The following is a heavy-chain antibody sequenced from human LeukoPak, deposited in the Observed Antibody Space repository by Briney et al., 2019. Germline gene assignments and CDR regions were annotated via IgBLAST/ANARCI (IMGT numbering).Heavy chain of an antibody. D-gene: IGHD6-13*01. J-gene: IGHJ6*02. CDR2: IKQDGSEK. Sequence: GGSLRLSCAASGFSFSSYWMSWVRQAPGKGLEWVANIKQDGSEKYCVDSVKGRFTISRDNAKNSLYLQMNSLRAEDTAVYYCAGSSSWYYDNYYGMDVWGQGTTVTVSS. CDR3: AGSSSWYYDNYYGMDV. CDR1: GFSFSSYW. V-gene: IGHV3-7*01.